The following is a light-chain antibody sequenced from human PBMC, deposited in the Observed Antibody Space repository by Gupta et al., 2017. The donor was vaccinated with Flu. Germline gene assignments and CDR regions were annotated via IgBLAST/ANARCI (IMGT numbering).Light chain of an antibody. CDR3: AAWDASLNGVL. Sequence: RVTISCSGSSSNIGSKTVNWYQQLPGTAPNLLIYNNDHRPSGVPDRFSGSKSGTSSSLAISGLQSEDEAYYHCAAWDASLNGVLFGGGTNLTVL. V-gene: IGLV1-44*01. J-gene: IGLJ2*01. CDR1: SSNIGSKT. CDR2: NND.